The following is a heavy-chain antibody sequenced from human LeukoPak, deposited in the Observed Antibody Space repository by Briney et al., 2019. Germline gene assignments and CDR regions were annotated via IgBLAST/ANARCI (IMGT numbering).Heavy chain of an antibody. D-gene: IGHD6-13*01. CDR1: GFTFSDYY. Sequence: GGSLRLSCAASGFTFSDYYMSWIRQAPGKGLEWVSHISDTGSRIYYAASVKGRFTISRDNTNNSLYLRMNSLRAEDTAVYYCARGRKLGRGYGMDVWGQGTTVTVSS. J-gene: IGHJ6*02. CDR2: ISDTGSRI. CDR3: ARGRKLGRGYGMDV. V-gene: IGHV3-11*01.